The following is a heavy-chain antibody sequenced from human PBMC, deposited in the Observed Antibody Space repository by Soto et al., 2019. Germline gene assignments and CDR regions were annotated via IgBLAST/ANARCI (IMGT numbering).Heavy chain of an antibody. CDR2: VDPNSGST. Sequence: ASVKVSCKPSGYTFTNHDIHWVRLAPGQRLEWMGWVDPNSGSTSYAQKFQGRVALTRDTFTSTADMELNSLRYDDTAMYYCARGRENDPWGQGTLVTVSS. CDR3: ARGRENDP. D-gene: IGHD3-10*01. V-gene: IGHV1-2*02. CDR1: GYTFTNHD. J-gene: IGHJ5*02.